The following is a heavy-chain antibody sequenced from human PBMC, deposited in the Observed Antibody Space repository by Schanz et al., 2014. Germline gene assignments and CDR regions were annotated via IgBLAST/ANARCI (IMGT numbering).Heavy chain of an antibody. Sequence: QVQLVESGGGLVQPGRSLSLSCAASGFTFSAYGMHWVRQAPGKGLEWVAVTSTDGTKTYYAASVRGRFTISRDNSKNTVYLQMNSLRSEDTAVYYCTRDRGALINHNDALDLWGQGTMVTVSS. J-gene: IGHJ3*01. D-gene: IGHD3-16*01. CDR1: GFTFSAYG. CDR3: TRDRGALINHNDALDL. CDR2: TSTDGTKT. V-gene: IGHV3-30*19.